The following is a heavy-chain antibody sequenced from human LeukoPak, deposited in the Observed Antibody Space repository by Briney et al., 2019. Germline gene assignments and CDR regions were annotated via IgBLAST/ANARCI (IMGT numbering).Heavy chain of an antibody. CDR3: VSPRGFSYGYFDY. J-gene: IGHJ4*02. CDR1: GGSISGGDYY. V-gene: IGHV4-30-4*01. D-gene: IGHD5-18*01. CDR2: IYYSGST. Sequence: PSETLSLTCTVSGGSISGGDYYWSWIRQSPGKGLEWIGYIYYSGSTHYNPSLKSRVTISADTSMNQFSLTLGSVSGTGTAVYYCVSPRGFSYGYFDYWGQGTLVTVSS.